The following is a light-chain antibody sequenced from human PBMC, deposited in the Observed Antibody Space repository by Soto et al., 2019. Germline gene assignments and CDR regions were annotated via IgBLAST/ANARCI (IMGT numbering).Light chain of an antibody. CDR3: QQANSFPPYT. V-gene: IGKV1-12*01. CDR1: QGIDSW. Sequence: DIQMTQSPSSVSASVGDRVTITCRAIQGIDSWLAWYQQKPGKAPNLLIYSASTLQSGVTSRFSGSRSGTDGTLTISTMQPEDFATYFCQQANSFPPYTFGQGTKLEIK. CDR2: SAS. J-gene: IGKJ2*01.